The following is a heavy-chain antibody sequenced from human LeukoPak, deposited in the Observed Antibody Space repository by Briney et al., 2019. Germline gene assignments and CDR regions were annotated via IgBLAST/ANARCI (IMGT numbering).Heavy chain of an antibody. Sequence: SETLSLTCAVYGGSFSGYYWSWIRQPPGKGLEWIGEINHSGSTNYNPSLKSRVTISVDTSKNQFSLKLSPVTAADTAVYYCATRLRRQYFDYWGQGTLVTVSS. CDR3: ATRLRRQYFDY. J-gene: IGHJ4*02. CDR2: INHSGST. V-gene: IGHV4-34*01. CDR1: GGSFSGYY. D-gene: IGHD4-17*01.